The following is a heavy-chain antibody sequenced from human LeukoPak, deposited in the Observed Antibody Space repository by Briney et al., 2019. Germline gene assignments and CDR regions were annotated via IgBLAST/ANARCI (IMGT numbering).Heavy chain of an antibody. Sequence: SETLSLTCAVYGGSFSGYYWSWIRQPPGKGLEWVGEINHSGSTNYNPSLKSRVTISVGTSKNQFSLKLSSVTAADTAVYYCARDVAAPPDSAIRDAFDIWGQGTMVTVSS. J-gene: IGHJ3*02. CDR3: ARDVAAPPDSAIRDAFDI. V-gene: IGHV4-34*01. CDR1: GGSFSGYY. CDR2: INHSGST. D-gene: IGHD2-15*01.